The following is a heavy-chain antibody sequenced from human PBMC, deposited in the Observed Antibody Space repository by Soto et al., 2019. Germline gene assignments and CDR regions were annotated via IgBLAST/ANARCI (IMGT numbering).Heavy chain of an antibody. J-gene: IGHJ4*02. D-gene: IGHD5-12*01. CDR3: ARDGGDGYNYPRNY. Sequence: GGSLRLSCAASGFTFSSYSMNWVRQAPGKGLEWVSSISSGSSYIYYADSVKGRFSVSRDNAKNSLYLHMNSLRAEDTAVYYCARDGGDGYNYPRNYWGQGTPVTVSS. CDR1: GFTFSSYS. CDR2: ISSGSSYI. V-gene: IGHV3-21*01.